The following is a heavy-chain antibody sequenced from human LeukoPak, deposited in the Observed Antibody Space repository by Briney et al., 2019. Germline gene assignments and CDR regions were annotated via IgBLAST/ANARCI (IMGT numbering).Heavy chain of an antibody. CDR2: ICGGGGRP. V-gene: IGHV3-23*01. Sequence: PGGSLTLSCAASKFPYSSSAMLWPRHAPGKGLVWVSDICGGGGRPLYADSEKGRLTISRDNSTNTLYLQMSSLRADDTALYYCWTGVENYDGSGYYSYFQHWGQGTLVTLSS. J-gene: IGHJ1*01. CDR3: WTGVENYDGSGYYSYFQH. CDR1: KFPYSSSA. D-gene: IGHD3-22*01.